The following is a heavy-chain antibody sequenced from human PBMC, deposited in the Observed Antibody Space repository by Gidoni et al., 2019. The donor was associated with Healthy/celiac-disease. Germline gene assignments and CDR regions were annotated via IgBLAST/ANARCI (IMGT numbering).Heavy chain of an antibody. D-gene: IGHD6-13*01. V-gene: IGHV4-39*01. CDR3: ARHINDPIAAAALGAGGIDY. J-gene: IGHJ4*02. CDR1: GGSISSSSYY. Sequence: QLQLQESGPGLVKPSETLSLTCTVSGGSISSSSYYWGWIRQPPGKGLEWIGSIYYSGSTYYNPSLKSRVTISVDTSKNQFSLKLSSVTAADTAVYYCARHINDPIAAAALGAGGIDYWGQGTLVTVSS. CDR2: IYYSGST.